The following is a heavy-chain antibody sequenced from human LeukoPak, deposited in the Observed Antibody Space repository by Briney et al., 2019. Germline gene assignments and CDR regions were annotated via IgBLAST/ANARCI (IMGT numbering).Heavy chain of an antibody. D-gene: IGHD2-2*01. V-gene: IGHV3-48*03. CDR1: GFTFSDYE. CDR2: ISTAGSTK. CDR3: ARGGPARSWVY. J-gene: IGHJ4*02. Sequence: GGSLRLSCAASGFTFSDYEMNWVRQAPGKGLECISYISTAGSTKYYAESVKGRFTISRDNAKDSLYLQMNSLRVEDTAVYFCARGGPARSWVYWGQGTLVTVSS.